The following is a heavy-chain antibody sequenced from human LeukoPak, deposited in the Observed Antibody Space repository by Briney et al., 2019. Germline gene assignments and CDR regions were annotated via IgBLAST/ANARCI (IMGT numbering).Heavy chain of an antibody. V-gene: IGHV4-4*07. CDR1: GGSLSTSYY. CDR2: IHISGIT. D-gene: IGHD3-22*01. J-gene: IGHJ4*02. Sequence: SETLSLTCTVSGGSLSTSYYWTWIRQPAGKGLEWIGRIHISGITNYTPSLKSRVIMSVDTSKNQFSLKLSSVTAADTAVYYCARDRPVTVLGTDFDYWGQGTLVTVSS. CDR3: ARDRPVTVLGTDFDY.